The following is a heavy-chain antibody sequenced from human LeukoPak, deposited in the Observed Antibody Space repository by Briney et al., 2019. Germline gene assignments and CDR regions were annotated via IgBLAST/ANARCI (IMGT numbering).Heavy chain of an antibody. CDR3: ARYYGSESSDY. CDR2: ISSSSSYI. J-gene: IGHJ4*02. D-gene: IGHD3-10*01. Sequence: GGSLRLSCAASGGTFSSYSMNWVRQPPGKGLEWVSSISSSSSYIYYADSVKGRYTISRDNPKNSLYLQMNSLRAEHTAAYYCARYYGSESSDYWGQGTLVTVSS. V-gene: IGHV3-21*01. CDR1: GGTFSSYS.